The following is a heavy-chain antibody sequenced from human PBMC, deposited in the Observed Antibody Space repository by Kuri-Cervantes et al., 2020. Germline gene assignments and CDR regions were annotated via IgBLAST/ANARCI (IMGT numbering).Heavy chain of an antibody. Sequence: LRLSCTVSGDSISSGDYYWSWIRQPPGKGLEWIGYIHHSGSTYYNPSIRSRVTISVDTSKNQFSLRLTSVTAADTAVYYCARLPYYYYGMDVWGQGTTVTVSS. CDR1: GDSISSGDYY. CDR3: ARLPYYYYGMDV. CDR2: IHHSGST. V-gene: IGHV4-30-4*01. J-gene: IGHJ6*02.